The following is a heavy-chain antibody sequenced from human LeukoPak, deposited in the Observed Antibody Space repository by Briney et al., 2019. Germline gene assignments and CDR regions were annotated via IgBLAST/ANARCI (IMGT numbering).Heavy chain of an antibody. CDR2: IYYSGST. V-gene: IGHV4-59*01. Sequence: SETLSLTCTVSGGSISSYYWSWIRQPPGKGLEWIGYIYYSGSTSYNPSLKSRVTISVDTSNQFSLKLSSVIAADTAVYFCVRDHYYDSSGYTFRHWGQGTLVTVSS. CDR1: GGSISSYY. CDR3: VRDHYYDSSGYTFRH. D-gene: IGHD3-22*01. J-gene: IGHJ1*01.